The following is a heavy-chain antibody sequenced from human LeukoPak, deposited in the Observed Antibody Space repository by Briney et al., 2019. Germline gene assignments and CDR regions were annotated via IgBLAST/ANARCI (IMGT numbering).Heavy chain of an antibody. CDR2: IYYSGST. V-gene: IGHV4-39*02. CDR1: GGSISSSRYY. Sequence: SETLSLTCTVSGGSISSSRYYWGWIRQPPGKGLEWIGSIYYSGSTYYNPSLKSRVTISVDTSKNQFSLKLSSVTAADTAVYYCARDRGYSGYDSSFDYWGQGTLVTVSS. D-gene: IGHD5-12*01. CDR3: ARDRGYSGYDSSFDY. J-gene: IGHJ4*02.